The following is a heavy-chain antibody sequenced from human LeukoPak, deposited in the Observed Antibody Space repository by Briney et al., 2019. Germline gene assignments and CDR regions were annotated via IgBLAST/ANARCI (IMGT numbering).Heavy chain of an antibody. Sequence: GESLRLSCVASGFTFSEYWMAWVRQAPGKGLEWVSHINWSGGTIDYADSVKGRFTISRDDAKRSLYLQMNSLTAEDTALYYCARKGSGIDYWGQGALVAVSS. J-gene: IGHJ4*02. CDR3: ARKGSGIDY. CDR1: GFTFSEYW. D-gene: IGHD2-15*01. V-gene: IGHV3-20*04. CDR2: INWSGGTI.